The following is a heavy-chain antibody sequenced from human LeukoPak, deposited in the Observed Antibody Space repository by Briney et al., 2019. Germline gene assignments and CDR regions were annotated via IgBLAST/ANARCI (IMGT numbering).Heavy chain of an antibody. Sequence: GASVKVSCKASGYTFSAYYMHWVRQAPGHGLDWIGLIDTNSGATKYAQKFQGRVTITRDTSIGTAYMELSTLISDDTAVYYCASEAFCVGGSCQLHRVASWGPGTLVTVSS. CDR2: IDTNSGAT. CDR3: ASEAFCVGGSCQLHRVAS. D-gene: IGHD2-15*01. J-gene: IGHJ4*02. V-gene: IGHV1-2*02. CDR1: GYTFSAYY.